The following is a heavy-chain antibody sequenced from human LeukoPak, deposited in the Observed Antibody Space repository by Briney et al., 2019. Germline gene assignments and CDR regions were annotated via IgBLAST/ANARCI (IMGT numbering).Heavy chain of an antibody. CDR1: GFTFSSYA. CDR2: ISGSGGST. Sequence: PGGSLRLSCAASGFTFSSYAMSWVRQAPGKGLEWVSAISGSGGSTYYADSVKGRFTISRDNSKNTLYLQMNSLRAEDTAVYYCANVVLVATRVGDYWGQGTLVTVSS. V-gene: IGHV3-23*01. D-gene: IGHD5-12*01. J-gene: IGHJ4*02. CDR3: ANVVLVATRVGDY.